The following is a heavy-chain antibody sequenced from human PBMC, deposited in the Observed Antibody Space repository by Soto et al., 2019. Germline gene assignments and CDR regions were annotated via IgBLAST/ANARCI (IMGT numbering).Heavy chain of an antibody. Sequence: ASVKVSCKASGYTFTSYYMHWVRQAPGQGLEWMGIINPSGGSTSYAQKFQGRVTMTRDTSTSTVYMELSSLRSEDTAVYYCARDNSRRSTPWVFDIWGQGTMVTVSS. CDR2: INPSGGST. CDR3: ARDNSRRSTPWVFDI. V-gene: IGHV1-46*03. CDR1: GYTFTSYY. D-gene: IGHD2-15*01. J-gene: IGHJ3*02.